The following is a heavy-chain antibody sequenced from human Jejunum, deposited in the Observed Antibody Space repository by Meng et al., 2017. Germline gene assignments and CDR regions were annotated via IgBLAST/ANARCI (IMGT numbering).Heavy chain of an antibody. V-gene: IGHV4-34*01. CDR1: GDAFTDDY. CDR2: IHHRGST. CDR3: ARRIRGGSYLG. Sequence: QLQLRQWGAGLVKPSETRSRTCTVYGDAFTDDYWNWIRQPPGKGLEWIGEIHHRGSTNYNASLESRVTISRDTSKKQFSLRLSSVTAADTAVYYCARRIRGGSYLGWGQGTLVTVSS. D-gene: IGHD1-26*01. J-gene: IGHJ4*02.